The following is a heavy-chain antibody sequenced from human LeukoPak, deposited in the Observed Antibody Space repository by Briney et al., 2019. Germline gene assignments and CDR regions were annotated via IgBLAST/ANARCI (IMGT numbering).Heavy chain of an antibody. CDR2: IYYSGST. Sequence: SEALSLTCTVSGGSTSSHNWSWVRQPPGKGLEWIGYIYYSGSTKYNPSLKSGVTISVDTSNNKFSLQLSSMPAAETAVYYCSSVCGGERLVAGPLDYYLYEDRGTLVIV. V-gene: IGHV4-59*11. CDR1: GGSTSSHN. J-gene: IGHJ4*02. D-gene: IGHD6-13*01. CDR3: SSVCGGERLVAGPLDYYLY.